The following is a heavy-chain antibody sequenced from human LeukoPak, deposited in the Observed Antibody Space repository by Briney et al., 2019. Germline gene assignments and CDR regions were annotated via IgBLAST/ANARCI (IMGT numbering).Heavy chain of an antibody. CDR2: INPTGGST. J-gene: IGHJ5*02. D-gene: IGHD1-26*01. Sequence: ASVKVSCKASGYTFTSYYMHWVRQAPGQGLEWMGLINPTGGSTGYAQKFQGRVTMTRDTSTSTDYMELSSLRSEDTAIYYCARDNSVGDNAWWFDPWGQGTLVTVSS. V-gene: IGHV1-46*01. CDR1: GYTFTSYY. CDR3: ARDNSVGDNAWWFDP.